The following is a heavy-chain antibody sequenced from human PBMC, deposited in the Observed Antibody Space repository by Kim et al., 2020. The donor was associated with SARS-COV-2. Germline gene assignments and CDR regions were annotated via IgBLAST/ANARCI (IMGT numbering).Heavy chain of an antibody. CDR1: GFTFDDYG. J-gene: IGHJ4*02. V-gene: IGHV3-20*01. CDR2: INWNGGST. D-gene: IGHD3-10*01. Sequence: GGSLRLSCAASGFTFDDYGMSWVRQAPGKGLEWVSGINWNGGSTGYADSVKGRFTISRDNAKNSLYLQMNSLRAEDTALYHCAIYGSGSEFDYWGQGTLVTVSS. CDR3: AIYGSGSEFDY.